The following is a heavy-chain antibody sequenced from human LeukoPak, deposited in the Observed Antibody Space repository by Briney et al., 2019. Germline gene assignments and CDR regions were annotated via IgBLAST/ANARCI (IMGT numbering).Heavy chain of an antibody. D-gene: IGHD3-10*01. Sequence: GGSLRLSCAASGFTFSSYAMSWVRQAPGKGLEWVSGINWNGGSTGYADSVKGRFTISRDNAKNSLYLHMNNVRAEDTAVYYCSRLSAMLRGPEPFYYFEYWGQGALVTVSS. CDR3: SRLSAMLRGPEPFYYFEY. CDR1: GFTFSSYA. J-gene: IGHJ4*02. V-gene: IGHV3-20*04. CDR2: INWNGGST.